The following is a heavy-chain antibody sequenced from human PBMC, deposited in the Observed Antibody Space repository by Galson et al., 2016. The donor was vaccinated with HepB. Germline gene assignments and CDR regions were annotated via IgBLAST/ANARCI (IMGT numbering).Heavy chain of an antibody. V-gene: IGHV3-30-3*01. CDR3: ARDPVVIDTYYFDS. D-gene: IGHD2-21*01. Sequence: SLRLSCAASGITISSYAMHWVRQAPGKGLEWVAVISYDGSNKYYADYVKGQFTISRDNSKNTLYLQMNSLRVEDTAVYYCARDPVVIDTYYFDSWGQGTLVTVSS. CDR2: ISYDGSNK. J-gene: IGHJ4*02. CDR1: GITISSYA.